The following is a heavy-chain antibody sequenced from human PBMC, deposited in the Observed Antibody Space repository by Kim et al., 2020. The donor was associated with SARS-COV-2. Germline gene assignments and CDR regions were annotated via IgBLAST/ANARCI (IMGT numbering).Heavy chain of an antibody. CDR1: GGSISSYY. J-gene: IGHJ6*01. D-gene: IGHD6-6*01. Sequence: SETLSLTCTVSGGSISSYYLSWIRQPPGKLLEWIGYIYYIGSTNYNPSLKTRFTISLSTSKNHFSLNLISFPAAATPVFSFSSVPTIAAPPAEYYYFGL. CDR3: SSVPTIAAPPAEYYYFGL. CDR2: IYYIGST. V-gene: IGHV4-59*01.